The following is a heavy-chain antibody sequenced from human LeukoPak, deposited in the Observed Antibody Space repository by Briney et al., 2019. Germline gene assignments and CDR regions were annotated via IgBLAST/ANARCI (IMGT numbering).Heavy chain of an antibody. CDR2: ISGSGGST. V-gene: IGHV3-23*01. CDR3: AKDRCTYYYDSSGYCYYFDY. J-gene: IGHJ4*02. CDR1: GFIFSSYA. Sequence: GGSLRLSCAASGFIFSSYAMSWVRQAPGKGLEWVSAISGSGGSTYYADSVKGRFTISRDNSKNTLYLQMNSLRAEDTAVYYCAKDRCTYYYDSSGYCYYFDYWGQGTLVTVSS. D-gene: IGHD3-22*01.